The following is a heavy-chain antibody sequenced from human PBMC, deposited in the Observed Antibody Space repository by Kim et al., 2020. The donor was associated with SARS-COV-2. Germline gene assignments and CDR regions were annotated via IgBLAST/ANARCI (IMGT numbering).Heavy chain of an antibody. CDR2: AYYIGNT. Sequence: SETLSLTCTVSGGSLSSSGYYWGWIRQPPGKGLEWIGTAYYIGNTYYNPSLKSRVTISVDTSKNQFSLKLGSVTAADTAVYYCARHQRYGSGWSVACSYYCMDVWGKGTTVTVSS. V-gene: IGHV4-39*01. D-gene: IGHD6-19*01. CDR1: GGSLSSSGYY. J-gene: IGHJ6*03. CDR3: ARHQRYGSGWSVACSYYCMDV.